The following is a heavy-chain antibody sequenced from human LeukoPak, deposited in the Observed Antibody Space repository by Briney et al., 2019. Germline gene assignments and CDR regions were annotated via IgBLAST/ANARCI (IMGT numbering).Heavy chain of an antibody. CDR3: AKGKDTLNPYWYFDV. J-gene: IGHJ2*01. CDR1: GFTFDDYA. V-gene: IGHV3-20*04. D-gene: IGHD2-15*01. CDR2: INWSGVST. Sequence: GGSLRLSCAASGFTFDDYAMSWVRQAPGKGLEWVSGINWSGVSTGYADSVKGRFTISRDNTKNSLFLQMYSLRAEDTAFYYCAKGKDTLNPYWYFDVWGRGTLVTVSS.